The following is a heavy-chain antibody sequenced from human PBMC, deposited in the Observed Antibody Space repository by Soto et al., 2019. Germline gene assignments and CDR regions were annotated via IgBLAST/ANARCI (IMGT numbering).Heavy chain of an antibody. CDR2: ISAYNGNT. CDR1: GYTFTSYG. D-gene: IGHD6-13*01. J-gene: IGHJ4*02. Sequence: ASVKVSCKASGYTFTSYGISWVRQAPGQGLEWMGWISAYNGNTNYAQKLQGRVTMTTDTSTSTAYMELRSLRSDDTAVYYCARVDLRAAAGTNPVRYWGQGTLVTVSS. V-gene: IGHV1-18*01. CDR3: ARVDLRAAAGTNPVRY.